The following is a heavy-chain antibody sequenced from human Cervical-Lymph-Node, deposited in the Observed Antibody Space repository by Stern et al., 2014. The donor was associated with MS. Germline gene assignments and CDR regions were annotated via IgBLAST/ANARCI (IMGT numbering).Heavy chain of an antibody. D-gene: IGHD1-26*01. CDR3: ARISLGSGIDY. CDR2: INPNRGAT. CDR1: ENTFTGYY. J-gene: IGHJ4*02. Sequence: QVQLVQSGAEVKKPGASVKVTCKTSENTFTGYYIHWVRQAPGQGLEWMGWINPNRGATNYAQRFQDRVSVTSDTSNSLAYMELDRLTSGDTAVYYCARISLGSGIDYWGQGSLVTVSS. V-gene: IGHV1-2*02.